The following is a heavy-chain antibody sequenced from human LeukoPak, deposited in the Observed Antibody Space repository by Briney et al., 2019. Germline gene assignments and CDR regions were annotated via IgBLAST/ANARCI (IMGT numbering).Heavy chain of an antibody. V-gene: IGHV1-8*01. J-gene: IGHJ5*02. CDR3: ARAGEYQLLFGFDP. CDR2: MNPNSGNT. CDR1: GYTFTSYD. Sequence: ASVKVSCKASGYTFTSYDINWVRQATGQGLEWMGWMNPNSGNTGYAQKFQGRVTMTRNTSISTAYMELSSLRSEDTAAYYCARAGEYQLLFGFDPWGQGTLVTVSS. D-gene: IGHD2-2*01.